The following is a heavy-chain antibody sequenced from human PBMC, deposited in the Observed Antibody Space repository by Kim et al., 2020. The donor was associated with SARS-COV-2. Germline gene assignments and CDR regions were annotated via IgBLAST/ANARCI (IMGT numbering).Heavy chain of an antibody. D-gene: IGHD3-3*01. J-gene: IGHJ6*02. CDR3: ARDYDFWDGYGMDV. V-gene: IGHV3-48*02. Sequence: AGAVKGRFTISRDNAKNSLYLQMTSLRDEDTAVYYCARDYDFWDGYGMDVWGQGTTVTVSS.